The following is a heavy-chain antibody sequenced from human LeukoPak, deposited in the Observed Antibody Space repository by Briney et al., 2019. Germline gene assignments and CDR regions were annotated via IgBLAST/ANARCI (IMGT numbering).Heavy chain of an antibody. CDR3: AKDLYSGWNTNYYYYYMDV. J-gene: IGHJ6*03. CDR2: ISGNGVST. D-gene: IGHD6-19*01. CDR1: VFTFRSYA. Sequence: GGSLRLSCAASVFTFRSYAMTWVRQAPGRGLEWVSAISGNGVSTYYADSVKGRFTISRDYSENTLYLQMNSLRAEDTAVYYCAKDLYSGWNTNYYYYYMDVWGKGTTVTVSS. V-gene: IGHV3-23*01.